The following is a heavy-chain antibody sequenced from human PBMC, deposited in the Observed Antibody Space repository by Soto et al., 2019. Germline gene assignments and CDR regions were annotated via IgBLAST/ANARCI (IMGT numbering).Heavy chain of an antibody. CDR2: INSDGSST. CDR1: GCTCSSYW. V-gene: IGHV3-74*01. J-gene: IGHJ4*02. Sequence: GGSLRLSCAASGCTCSSYWRHWVRQAPGKGLVWVSRINSDGSSTSYADSVKGRFTISRDNAKNTLYLQMNSLRAEDTAVYYCARDTWRGSYDYRRQGTPVTVSS. CDR3: ARDTWRGSYDY. D-gene: IGHD1-26*01.